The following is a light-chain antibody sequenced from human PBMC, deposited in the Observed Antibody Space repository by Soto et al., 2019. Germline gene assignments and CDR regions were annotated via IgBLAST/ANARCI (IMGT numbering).Light chain of an antibody. Sequence: DIQLTQSPPSLSASVGDKVTITCRASQNIGTILNWYQLRPGQAPKLLIYVTSSLHTGVPSRFSGSGSGSEFTLTISNLQPEDFATYSCQQTNGNPTFGQGTIVEIK. V-gene: IGKV1-39*01. CDR3: QQTNGNPT. J-gene: IGKJ1*01. CDR1: QNIGTI. CDR2: VTS.